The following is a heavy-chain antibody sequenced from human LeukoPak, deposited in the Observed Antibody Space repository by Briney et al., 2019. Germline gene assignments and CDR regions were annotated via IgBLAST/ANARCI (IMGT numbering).Heavy chain of an antibody. V-gene: IGHV3-23*01. J-gene: IGHJ4*02. D-gene: IGHD6-13*01. CDR1: GFTFSSSA. CDR2: ISNNGGYT. Sequence: GGSLRLSCAASGFTFSSSAMSWVRQAPGKGLEWVSAISNNGGYTYYADSVQGRFTISRDNSKNTLYLQMNSLRGEDTAVYYCARAGYSSLGDYFDYWGQGTLVTVSS. CDR3: ARAGYSSLGDYFDY.